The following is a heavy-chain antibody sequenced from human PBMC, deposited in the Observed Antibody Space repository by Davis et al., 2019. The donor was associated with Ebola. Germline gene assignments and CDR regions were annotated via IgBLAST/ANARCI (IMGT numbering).Heavy chain of an antibody. V-gene: IGHV5-51*01. CDR2: IYPGDSDT. Sequence: PGGSLRLSCKGSGYSFTSYWIGWVRQMPGKGLEWMGIIYPGDSDTRYSPSFQGHVTISADKSISTAYLQWSSLKASDTAMYYCARHEDTAMEFDYWGQGTLVTVSS. CDR3: ARHEDTAMEFDY. CDR1: GYSFTSYW. D-gene: IGHD5-18*01. J-gene: IGHJ4*02.